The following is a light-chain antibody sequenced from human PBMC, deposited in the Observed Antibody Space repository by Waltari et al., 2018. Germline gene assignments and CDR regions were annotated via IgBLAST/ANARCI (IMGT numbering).Light chain of an antibody. CDR3: QKYDRLPAT. CDR1: QSVSRF. J-gene: IGKJ1*01. CDR2: GAS. Sequence: EIVLTQSPGTLSLSPGERGTLSCRASQSVSRFLAWYQQKPGQAPRLLIYGASTRATDIPDRFSGRGSGTDFSLTISRLEPEDFAVYYCQKYDRLPATFGQGTKVEIK. V-gene: IGKV3-20*01.